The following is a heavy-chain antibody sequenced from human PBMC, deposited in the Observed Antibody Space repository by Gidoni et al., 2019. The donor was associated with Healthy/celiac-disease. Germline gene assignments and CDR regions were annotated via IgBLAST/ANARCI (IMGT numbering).Heavy chain of an antibody. J-gene: IGHJ6*02. CDR1: GGTFSSYA. D-gene: IGHD5-18*01. V-gene: IGHV1-69*04. CDR2: IIPIFGIA. CDR3: ARPDGGYSYGVYYYYYGMDV. Sequence: QVQLVQSGAEVTKPGSSVKVSCKASGGTFSSYAISWVRQAPGQGLEWMGRIIPIFGIANYAQKFQGRVTITADKSTSTAYMELSSLRSEDTAVYYCARPDGGYSYGVYYYYYGMDVWGQGTTVTVSS.